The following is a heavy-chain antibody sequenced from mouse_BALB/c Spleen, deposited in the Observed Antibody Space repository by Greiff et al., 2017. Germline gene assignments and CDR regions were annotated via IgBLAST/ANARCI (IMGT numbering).Heavy chain of an antibody. CDR1: GYTFTDYN. D-gene: IGHD2-3*01. Sequence: EVQLQQSGPELVKPGASVKIPCKASGYTFTDYNMDWVKQSHGKSLEWIGDINPYNDGTKYNEKFKGKATLTSDKSSSTAYMELSSLTSEDSAVYYCARFRMGYYAMDYWGQGTSVTVSS. J-gene: IGHJ4*01. CDR2: INPYNDGT. V-gene: IGHV1-18*01. CDR3: ARFRMGYYAMDY.